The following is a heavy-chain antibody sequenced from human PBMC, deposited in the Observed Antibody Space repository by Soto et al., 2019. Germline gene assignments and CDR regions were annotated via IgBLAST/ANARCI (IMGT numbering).Heavy chain of an antibody. J-gene: IGHJ6*03. D-gene: IGHD2-2*01. CDR2: ISSSSGTI. CDR3: ARGLKQGSTTRLGMDV. CDR1: GFTFSDYS. V-gene: IGHV3-48*01. Sequence: EVQLVESGGGLVQPGGSLRLSCTASGFTFSDYSMNWVRHAPGKGLEWVSYISSSSGTIHYADSVKGRFTISRDNAKSSLFLHMNSLRAEDTAVYSCARGLKQGSTTRLGMDVWGKGTTVTVSS.